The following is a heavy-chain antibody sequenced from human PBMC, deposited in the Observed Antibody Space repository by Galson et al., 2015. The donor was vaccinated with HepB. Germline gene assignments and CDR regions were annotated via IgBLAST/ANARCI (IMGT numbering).Heavy chain of an antibody. J-gene: IGHJ6*02. CDR2: INPNSGGT. CDR1: GYTFTGYY. V-gene: IGHV1-2*06. D-gene: IGHD3-10*01. CDR3: AREGYYGSGSWYYYYGMDV. Sequence: SVKVSCKASGYTFTGYYMHWVRQAPGQGLGWMGRINPNSGGTNYAQKFQGRVTMTRDTSISTAYMELSRLRSDDTAVYYCAREGYYGSGSWYYYYGMDVWGQGTTVTASS.